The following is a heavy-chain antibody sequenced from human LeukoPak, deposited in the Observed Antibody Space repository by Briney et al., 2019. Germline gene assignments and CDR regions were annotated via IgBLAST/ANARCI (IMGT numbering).Heavy chain of an antibody. CDR1: GFTFSSYW. J-gene: IGHJ4*02. CDR2: IKQDGSEK. Sequence: PGGSLRLSCAASGFTFSSYWMSWVRQAPGKGLEWVANIKQDGSEKYYADSVKGRFTISRDNSKNTLYLQMNSLRAEDTAVYYLAKAVKQLCFDYWGQEPLVPVSS. V-gene: IGHV3-7*01. CDR3: AKAVKQLCFDY. D-gene: IGHD3-16*01.